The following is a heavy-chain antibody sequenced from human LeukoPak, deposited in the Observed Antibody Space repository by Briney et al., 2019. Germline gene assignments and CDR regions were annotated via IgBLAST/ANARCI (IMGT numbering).Heavy chain of an antibody. J-gene: IGHJ5*02. Sequence: GSSVKVSCKASGGTFSSYTISWVRQAPGQGLEWMGRTIPILGIANYAQKFQGRVTITADKSTSTAYMELSSLRSEDTAVYYCARDQGCSSTSCHDGWFDPWGQGTLVTVSS. D-gene: IGHD2-2*01. CDR2: TIPILGIA. CDR3: ARDQGCSSTSCHDGWFDP. V-gene: IGHV1-69*04. CDR1: GGTFSSYT.